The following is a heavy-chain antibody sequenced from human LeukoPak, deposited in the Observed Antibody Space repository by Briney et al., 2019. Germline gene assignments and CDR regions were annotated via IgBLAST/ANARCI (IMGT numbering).Heavy chain of an antibody. CDR3: AREPHLAVVTHFDY. CDR2: IKQDGSEK. Sequence: PPGGSLRLSCAASGFTFSSHWMSWVRQAPGKGLEWVGNIKQDGSEKYYVDSVKGRFTISRDNAKNALFLQMNSLRAADTAVYYCAREPHLAVVTHFDYWGQGTLVTVSS. CDR1: GFTFSSHW. J-gene: IGHJ4*02. D-gene: IGHD3-22*01. V-gene: IGHV3-7*01.